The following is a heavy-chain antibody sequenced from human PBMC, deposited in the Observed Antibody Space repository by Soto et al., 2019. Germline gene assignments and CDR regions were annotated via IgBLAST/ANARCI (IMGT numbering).Heavy chain of an antibody. CDR3: ASLVYYALGYYGMDV. CDR2: IYHSGST. CDR1: GGSISSSNW. Sequence: SETLSLTCAVSGGSISSSNWWSWVRQPPGKGLEWIGEIYHSGSTNYNPSLKSRVTISVDKSKNQFSLKLSSVTAADTAVYYCASLVYYALGYYGMDVWGQGTTVTVSS. J-gene: IGHJ6*02. V-gene: IGHV4-4*02. D-gene: IGHD2-8*01.